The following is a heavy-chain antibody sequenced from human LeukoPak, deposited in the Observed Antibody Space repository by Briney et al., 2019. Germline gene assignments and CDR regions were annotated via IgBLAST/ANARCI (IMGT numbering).Heavy chain of an antibody. CDR3: ARAGYYDSSGYLFDY. CDR1: GGSISSYY. D-gene: IGHD3-22*01. V-gene: IGHV4-59*01. CDR2: IYYSGST. Sequence: SETLSLTCTFSGGSISSYYWSWIRQPPGKGLEWIGYIYYSGSTNYNPSLKSRVTISVDTSKNQFSLKLSSVTAADTAVYYCARAGYYDSSGYLFDYWGQGTLVTVSS. J-gene: IGHJ4*02.